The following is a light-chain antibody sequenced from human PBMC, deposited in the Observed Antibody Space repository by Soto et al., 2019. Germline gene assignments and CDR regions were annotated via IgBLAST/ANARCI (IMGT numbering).Light chain of an antibody. CDR2: KAS. V-gene: IGKV1-5*03. CDR1: QSINSW. J-gene: IGKJ2*01. CDR3: QQYNNYPYT. Sequence: DIQMTQSPSTLSASVGDRVIITCPASQSINSWLAWYQQKPGKAPKLLIYKASTLESGVPSRFSGSASGTEFTLTISSLQPDDFATYYCQQYNNYPYTFGQGTELEIK.